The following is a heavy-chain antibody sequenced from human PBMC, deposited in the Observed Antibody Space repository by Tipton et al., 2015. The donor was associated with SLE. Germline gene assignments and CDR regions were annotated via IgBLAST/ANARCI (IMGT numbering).Heavy chain of an antibody. CDR3: ATNGHGETYEFFTEYLRH. J-gene: IGHJ1*01. Sequence: TLSLTCTVSGGSISSYDWSWIRQPAGKGLEWIGRINNSGNTNYNSSLKSRASISADASKNHFSLKLNSVTAADTAVYYCATNGHGETYEFFTEYLRHWGQGTLVTVSS. V-gene: IGHV4-4*07. CDR2: INNSGNT. D-gene: IGHD5-12*01. CDR1: GGSISSYD.